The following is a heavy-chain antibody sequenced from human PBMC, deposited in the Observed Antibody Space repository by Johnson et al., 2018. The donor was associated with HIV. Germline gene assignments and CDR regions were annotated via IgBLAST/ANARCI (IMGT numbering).Heavy chain of an antibody. CDR1: GFSFDGYG. CDR3: AKGSTLWNPRLGDAFDV. Sequence: VQLVESGGELVQPGRSLRLSCAASGFSFDGYGMHWVRQVPGKGLEWVSGITWDGESVDYADSVKGRFTITRDYARNSLHLQMDSLRPEDTALYYCAKGSTLWNPRLGDAFDVWGQGTLVVVSS. V-gene: IGHV3-9*01. J-gene: IGHJ3*01. D-gene: IGHD5-12*01. CDR2: ITWDGESV.